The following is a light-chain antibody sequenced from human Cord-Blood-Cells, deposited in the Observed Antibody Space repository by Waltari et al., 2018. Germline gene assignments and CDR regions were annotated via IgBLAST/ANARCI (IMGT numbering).Light chain of an antibody. Sequence: QSVLTQPPSASGTPGQRVTISCSGSSSNIGSNTVNWYQQLPGTAPKLLIYSINQRPAGAPGRFSGSKSGTSACLAISGLQSEEEADYYCAAWDDSLNGHVVFGGGTKLTVL. CDR1: SSNIGSNT. CDR2: SIN. V-gene: IGLV1-44*01. CDR3: AAWDDSLNGHVV. J-gene: IGLJ2*01.